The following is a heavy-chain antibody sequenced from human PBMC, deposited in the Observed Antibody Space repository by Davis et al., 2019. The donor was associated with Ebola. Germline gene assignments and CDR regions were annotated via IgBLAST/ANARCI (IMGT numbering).Heavy chain of an antibody. CDR2: ISYDGNNK. V-gene: IGHV3-30-3*01. D-gene: IGHD3-3*01. CDR1: GFTFSSYA. J-gene: IGHJ6*02. CDR3: ARDQKSAIFRPGGMDV. Sequence: GESLKISCVASGFTFSSYAMHWVRQAPGKGLEWVAVISYDGNNKYYADSVKGRFTISRDNSKNTLYLQMNSLRAEDTAVYYCARDQKSAIFRPGGMDVWGQGTTVTVSS.